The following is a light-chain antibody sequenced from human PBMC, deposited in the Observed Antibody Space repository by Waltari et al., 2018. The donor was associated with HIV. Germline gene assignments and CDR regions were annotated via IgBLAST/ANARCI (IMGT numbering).Light chain of an antibody. J-gene: IGLJ2*01. CDR1: SSDVGGYNY. CDR3: NSSTSSSTLVV. CDR2: EVT. V-gene: IGLV2-14*01. Sequence: QSALTQPASVSGSPGQSITISCTGTSSDVGGYNYVSWYQQHPGKAPKLMIYEVTTRPSAVSSRFSCSKSGNTASLTISGLQAEHDAAYYSNSSTSSSTLVVFGGVTKLTVL.